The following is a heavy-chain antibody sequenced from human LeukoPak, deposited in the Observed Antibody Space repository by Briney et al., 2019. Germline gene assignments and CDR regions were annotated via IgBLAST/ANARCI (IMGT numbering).Heavy chain of an antibody. D-gene: IGHD3-22*01. CDR3: ARVLDYYDSSGYYGFDP. J-gene: IGHJ5*02. Sequence: ASVKVSCKASGYTFTGYYMHWVRQAPGQGLEWMGWINPNSGGTNYAQKFQGRVTMTRDTSISTAYMELSRLRSDDTAVYYCARVLDYYDSSGYYGFDPWGQGTLVTVSS. CDR2: INPNSGGT. CDR1: GYTFTGYY. V-gene: IGHV1-2*02.